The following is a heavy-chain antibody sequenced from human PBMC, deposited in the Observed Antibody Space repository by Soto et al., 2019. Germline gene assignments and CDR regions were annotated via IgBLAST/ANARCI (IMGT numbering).Heavy chain of an antibody. J-gene: IGHJ3*02. Sequence: GESLKISCKGSGYSFTSYWIGWVRQMPGKGLEWMGIIYPGDSDTRYSPSFQGQVTISADKSISTAYLQWSSLKASDTAMYYCARENLEYSSSPSPFDIWGQGTMVTVSS. CDR2: IYPGDSDT. V-gene: IGHV5-51*01. D-gene: IGHD6-6*01. CDR3: ARENLEYSSSPSPFDI. CDR1: GYSFTSYW.